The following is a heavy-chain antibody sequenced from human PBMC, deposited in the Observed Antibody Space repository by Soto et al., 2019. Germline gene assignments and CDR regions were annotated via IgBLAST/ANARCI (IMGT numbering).Heavy chain of an antibody. CDR2: IYYSGST. Sequence: QLQLQESGPGLVKPSETLSRTCTVSGGSISSSSGYWGWIRQPPGKGLEWIGSIYYSGSTYYNPSLKSRVTISVDTSKIQFSLKLSSVTAADTAVYYCAIFLAYSSSWQRATYNWFDPWGQGTLVTVSS. CDR3: AIFLAYSSSWQRATYNWFDP. CDR1: GGSISSSSGY. D-gene: IGHD6-13*01. V-gene: IGHV4-39*01. J-gene: IGHJ5*02.